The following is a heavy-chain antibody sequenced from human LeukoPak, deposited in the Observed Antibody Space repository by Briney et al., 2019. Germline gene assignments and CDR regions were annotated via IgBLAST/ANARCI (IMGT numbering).Heavy chain of an antibody. CDR1: GFTFGSYA. CDR2: ISGSGGST. V-gene: IGHV3-23*01. Sequence: PGGSLRLPCAASGFTFGSYAMYWVRQAPGKGLEWVSGISGSGGSTFYADSVKGRFTISRDNSENTVYLQMNSLRADDTAEYYCAKTTAGYSSGRYPGWPVDYWGQGTLVTVSS. J-gene: IGHJ4*02. D-gene: IGHD6-19*01. CDR3: AKTTAGYSSGRYPGWPVDY.